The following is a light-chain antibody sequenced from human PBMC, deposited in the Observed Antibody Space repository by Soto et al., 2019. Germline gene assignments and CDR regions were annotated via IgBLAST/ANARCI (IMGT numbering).Light chain of an antibody. CDR3: QQYYSSPST. CDR1: QSVSSSY. Sequence: EIELTQSPGTLSLSPGERATLSCRASQSVSSSYFSWYQQRPGQAPRLLIYDASSRSTGLPDRFSGSGAGADFTLTISRLVPEDFAVYYCQQYYSSPSTFGQGTKVEIK. CDR2: DAS. J-gene: IGKJ1*01. V-gene: IGKV3-20*01.